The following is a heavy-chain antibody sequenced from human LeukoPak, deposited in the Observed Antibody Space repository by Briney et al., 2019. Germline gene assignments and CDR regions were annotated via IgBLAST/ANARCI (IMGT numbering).Heavy chain of an antibody. J-gene: IGHJ6*03. CDR3: AKDMRAYYYGSGSPGAYMDV. V-gene: IGHV3-7*03. CDR2: IKQDGSER. D-gene: IGHD3-10*01. Sequence: GGSLRLSCAASGFTFSSYWMSWVRQAPGKGLEWVANIKQDGSERYYVDSVKGRFTISRDNAKNSLYLQMNSLRAEDTAVYYCAKDMRAYYYGSGSPGAYMDVWGKGTTVTVSS. CDR1: GFTFSSYW.